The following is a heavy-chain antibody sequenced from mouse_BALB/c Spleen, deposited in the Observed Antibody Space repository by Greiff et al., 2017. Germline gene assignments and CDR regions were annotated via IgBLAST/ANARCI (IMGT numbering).Heavy chain of an antibody. CDR2: ISSGGST. D-gene: IGHD4-1*01. CDR1: GFTFSSYG. J-gene: IGHJ2*01. CDR3: ARGLGGKYYFDY. Sequence: EVKLVESGGDLVKPGGSLKLSCAASGFTFSSYGMSWVRQTPDKRLEWVATISSGGSTYYPDSVKGRFTISRDNARNILYLQMSSLRSEDTAMYYCARGLGGKYYFDYWGQGTTLTVSS. V-gene: IGHV5-6-5*01.